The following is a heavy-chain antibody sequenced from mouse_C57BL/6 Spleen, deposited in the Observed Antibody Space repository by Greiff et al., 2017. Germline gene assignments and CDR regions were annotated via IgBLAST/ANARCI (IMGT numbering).Heavy chain of an antibody. J-gene: IGHJ2*01. CDR1: GYTFTSYW. D-gene: IGHD2-3*01. V-gene: IGHV1-64*01. CDR2: IHPNSGST. CDR3: ARSSYDGYYDY. Sequence: QVQLQQPGAELVKPGASVKLSCKASGYTFTSYWMHWVKQRPGQGLEWIGMIHPNSGSTNYNEKFKSKATLTVDKSSSTAYMQLSSLTSEVSAVYYCARSSYDGYYDYWGQGTTLTVSS.